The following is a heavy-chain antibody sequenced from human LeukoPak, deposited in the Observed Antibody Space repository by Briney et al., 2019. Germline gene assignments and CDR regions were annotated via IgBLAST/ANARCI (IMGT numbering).Heavy chain of an antibody. D-gene: IGHD2-2*01. CDR2: IRYDGSNK. V-gene: IGHV3-30*02. Sequence: PGGSLRLSCAASGFTFSSYGMHWVRQAPGKGLEWVAFIRYDGSNKYYADSVKGRFTISRDNSKNTLYLQMNSLRAEDTAVYYCAAQPAAQNKPDYWGQGTLVTVSS. J-gene: IGHJ4*02. CDR3: AAQPAAQNKPDY. CDR1: GFTFSSYG.